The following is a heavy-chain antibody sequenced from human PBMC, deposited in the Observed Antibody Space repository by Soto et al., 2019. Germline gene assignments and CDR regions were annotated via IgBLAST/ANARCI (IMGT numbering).Heavy chain of an antibody. J-gene: IGHJ6*02. CDR2: IYPGDSDT. Sequence: PGELLKISCKGSGYSFISYWIGWVRQIPGKGLEWMGIIYPGDSDTRYSPSFQGQVTISADKSISTAYLQWSSLKASDTAMYYCARTAAAGKYYYGVDVWGQGTTVTVSS. V-gene: IGHV5-51*01. CDR3: ARTAAAGKYYYGVDV. CDR1: GYSFISYW. D-gene: IGHD6-13*01.